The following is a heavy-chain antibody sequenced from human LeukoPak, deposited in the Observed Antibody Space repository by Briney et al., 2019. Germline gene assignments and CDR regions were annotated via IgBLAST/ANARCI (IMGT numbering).Heavy chain of an antibody. V-gene: IGHV1-69*02. D-gene: IGHD1-26*01. CDR2: IIPILGIA. Sequence: SVTVSCKASGGTFSSCTIRWVRQAPAQELGGMGRIIPILGIANYAQKFQGRVTITADKSTSTAYMELSSLRSEDTAVYYCARANSGSYDFDYWGQGTLVTVSS. CDR1: GGTFSSCT. J-gene: IGHJ4*02. CDR3: ARANSGSYDFDY.